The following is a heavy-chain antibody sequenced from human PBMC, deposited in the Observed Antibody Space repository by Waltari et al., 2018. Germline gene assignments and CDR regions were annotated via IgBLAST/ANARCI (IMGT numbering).Heavy chain of an antibody. Sequence: QVQLQQWGAGLLKPSETLSLTCAVYGGSFSGYYWSWIRPPPGKGLEWTGEIYYSGSTNYNPSLKSRVTISVETSKNQLSLKLSSVTAADTAVYYCARSIAALYYFDYWGQGTLVTVSS. D-gene: IGHD6-13*01. CDR2: IYYSGST. V-gene: IGHV4-34*01. J-gene: IGHJ4*02. CDR3: ARSIAALYYFDY. CDR1: GGSFSGYY.